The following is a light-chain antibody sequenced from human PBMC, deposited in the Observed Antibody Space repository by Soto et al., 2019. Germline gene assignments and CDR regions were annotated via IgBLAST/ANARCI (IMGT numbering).Light chain of an antibody. CDR1: NIGSKS. Sequence: SYELTQPPSLSVAPGKTARINCGGNNIGSKSVHCYQQKPGQAPVLVIYYASDRPSGIPERFSGSNSGNTATLTISRVEARDEADYYCHVWDSSSDHPVFGGGTKLTVL. CDR3: HVWDSSSDHPV. CDR2: YAS. V-gene: IGLV3-21*04. J-gene: IGLJ2*01.